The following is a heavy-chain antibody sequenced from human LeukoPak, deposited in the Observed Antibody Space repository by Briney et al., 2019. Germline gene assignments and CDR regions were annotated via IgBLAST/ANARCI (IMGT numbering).Heavy chain of an antibody. CDR3: ARDHPSAGIAAPEYFQH. CDR1: GGSFSGYY. Sequence: SETLSLTCAVYGGSFSGYYRSWIRQPPGKGLEWIGEINHSGSTNYNPSLKSRVTISVDTSKNQFSLKLSSVTAADTAVYYCARDHPSAGIAAPEYFQHWGQGTLVTVSS. CDR2: INHSGST. V-gene: IGHV4-34*01. D-gene: IGHD6-13*01. J-gene: IGHJ1*01.